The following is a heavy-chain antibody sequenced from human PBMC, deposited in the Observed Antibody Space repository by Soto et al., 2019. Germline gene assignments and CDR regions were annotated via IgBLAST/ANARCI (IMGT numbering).Heavy chain of an antibody. J-gene: IGHJ4*02. D-gene: IGHD3-3*01. Sequence: SETLSLTCTVSGGSIRNYYWSWIRQPPGKGLEWIGYIHYSGNTKYNPSLKSRVTISAHTSKDQFSLKLTSVTAADTAVYSCARGHYDFWSAYFATIDYWGQGPLVTVSS. CDR3: ARGHYDFWSAYFATIDY. CDR1: GGSIRNYY. V-gene: IGHV4-59*08. CDR2: IHYSGNT.